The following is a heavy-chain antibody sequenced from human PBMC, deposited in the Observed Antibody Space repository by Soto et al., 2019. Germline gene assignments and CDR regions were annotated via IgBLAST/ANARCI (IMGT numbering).Heavy chain of an antibody. CDR1: GGSMSRGGQS. J-gene: IGHJ6*04. Sequence: QVVLQESGPGLVKPSQTLSLTCAVSGGSMSRGGQSWSWIRQPPGKGLEWLGFIYYTGSTYYNPSLKSRVTLSVDRSKNQFPLNLPSVPAADTAMYFCARPPPGPPPRWDVWGKGTTVTVSS. D-gene: IGHD3-10*01. CDR3: ARPPPGPPPRWDV. CDR2: IYYTGST. V-gene: IGHV4-30-2*01.